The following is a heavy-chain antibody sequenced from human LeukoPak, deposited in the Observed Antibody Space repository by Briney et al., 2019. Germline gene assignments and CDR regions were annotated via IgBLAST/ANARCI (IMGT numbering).Heavy chain of an antibody. D-gene: IGHD3-10*01. J-gene: IGHJ4*02. CDR2: INPSGGNT. CDR3: ARDLNYYDSGTPLRDDY. Sequence: GASVKVSRKASGYTFTRYYLYWVRQAPGQGLEWMGIINPSGGNTSYAQKFQGRVTMTRDTSTSTVYMELSSLRSEDTAVYYCARDLNYYDSGTPLRDDYWGQGTLVTVSS. CDR1: GYTFTRYY. V-gene: IGHV1-46*01.